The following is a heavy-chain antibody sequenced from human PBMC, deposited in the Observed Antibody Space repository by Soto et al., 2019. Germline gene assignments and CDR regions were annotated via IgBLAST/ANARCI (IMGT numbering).Heavy chain of an antibody. J-gene: IGHJ3*02. D-gene: IGHD5-12*01. CDR2: IIPIFGTA. Sequence: SVKVSCKASGGTFSSYAISWVRQAPGQGLEWMGGIIPIFGTANYAQKFQGRVTITADESTSTAYMELSSLRSEDTAVYYCARCGYEIPVLERPTDAFDIWGQGTMVTVSS. CDR3: ARCGYEIPVLERPTDAFDI. CDR1: GGTFSSYA. V-gene: IGHV1-69*13.